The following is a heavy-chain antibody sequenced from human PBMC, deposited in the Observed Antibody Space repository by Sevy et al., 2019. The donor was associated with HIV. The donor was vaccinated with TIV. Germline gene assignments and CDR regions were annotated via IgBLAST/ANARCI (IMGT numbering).Heavy chain of an antibody. CDR2: VSYDGADT. Sequence: GGSLRLSCAASGSTFSNYAMHWVRQTPDRGLEWVAVVSYDGADTSYADSVKGRFTVSRDNYKSTMYLQMNSLRVDDSAVYFCARFPPQRAFDIWGQGTTVTVSS. V-gene: IGHV3-30*04. CDR3: ARFPPQRAFDI. J-gene: IGHJ3*02. CDR1: GSTFSNYA.